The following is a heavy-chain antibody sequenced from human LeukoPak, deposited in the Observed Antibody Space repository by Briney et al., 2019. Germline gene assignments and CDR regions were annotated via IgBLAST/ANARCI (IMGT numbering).Heavy chain of an antibody. V-gene: IGHV3-9*01. CDR3: AKSRSLYYFAY. Sequence: GGFLRLSCAAPGFTFDDYAMHWVRQSPGKGLEWVSVISWNSGTIGYADSVRGRFTISRDNAKNSLYLQMNSLRVEDTALYYCAKSRSLYYFAYWGQGTLVTVSS. D-gene: IGHD1-26*01. CDR1: GFTFDDYA. CDR2: ISWNSGTI. J-gene: IGHJ4*02.